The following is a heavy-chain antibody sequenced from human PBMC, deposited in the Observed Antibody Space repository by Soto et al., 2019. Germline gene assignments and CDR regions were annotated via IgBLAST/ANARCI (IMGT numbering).Heavy chain of an antibody. J-gene: IGHJ6*03. V-gene: IGHV1-2*04. CDR2: INPNSGGT. D-gene: IGHD3-10*01. CDR3: ARDHQKGYCSMYYMDV. Sequence: QVQLVQSGAEVKKPGASVKVSCKASGYTFTGYYMHWVRQAPGQGLEWMGWINPNSGGTNYAQKFQGWVTMTRDTSFSTAYMELSRLRSDDTAVYYCARDHQKGYCSMYYMDVWGKGTTVTVSS. CDR1: GYTFTGYY.